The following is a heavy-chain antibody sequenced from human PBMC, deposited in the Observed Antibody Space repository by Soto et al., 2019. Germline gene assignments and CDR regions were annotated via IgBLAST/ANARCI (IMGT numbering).Heavy chain of an antibody. D-gene: IGHD5-18*01. Sequence: GSLRLSCAASGFTFSSYSMNWVRQAPGKGLEWVSSISSSSSYIYYADSVKGRFTISRDNAKNSLYLQMNSLRAEDTAVYYCARVGDTAMVYYFDYWGQGTLVTVSS. CDR1: GFTFSSYS. V-gene: IGHV3-21*01. CDR3: ARVGDTAMVYYFDY. CDR2: ISSSSSYI. J-gene: IGHJ4*02.